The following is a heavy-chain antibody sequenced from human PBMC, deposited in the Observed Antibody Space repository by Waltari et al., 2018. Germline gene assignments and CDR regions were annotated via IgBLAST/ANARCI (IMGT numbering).Heavy chain of an antibody. Sequence: EVQLVESGGGLIQPGGSLRLSCAASGFTVSSNYMSWVRQDPGKGLEGVSVIYSGGSTYYADSVKGRFTISRDNSKNSLYIQMNSLRAEDTAVYYCARIYDSSGYPTYWYFDLWGRGTLVTVSS. J-gene: IGHJ2*01. CDR2: IYSGGST. V-gene: IGHV3-53*01. CDR1: GFTVSSNY. D-gene: IGHD3-22*01. CDR3: ARIYDSSGYPTYWYFDL.